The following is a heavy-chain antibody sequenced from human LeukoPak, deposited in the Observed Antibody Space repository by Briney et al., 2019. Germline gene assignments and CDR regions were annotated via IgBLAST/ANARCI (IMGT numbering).Heavy chain of an antibody. CDR1: GFTFSSYA. V-gene: IGHV3-48*04. D-gene: IGHD6-13*01. CDR2: ISSSGSTI. CDR3: ARDWVSSWYDY. Sequence: GGSLRLSCAASGFTFSSYAMSWVRQAPGKGLEWVSYISSSGSTIYYADSVKGRFTISRDNAKNSLYLQMNSLRAEDTAVYYCARDWVSSWYDYWGQGTLVTVSS. J-gene: IGHJ4*02.